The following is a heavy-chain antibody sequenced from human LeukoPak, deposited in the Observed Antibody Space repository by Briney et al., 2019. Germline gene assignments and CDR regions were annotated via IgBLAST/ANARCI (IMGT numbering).Heavy chain of an antibody. Sequence: AGGSLRLSCVSSGFSFSNYAMSWVRQAPGKGLEWVSAISGSGGSTYYADSVKGRFTISRDNSKNTLYLQMNSLRAEDTAVYYCAKGNGDYVKNWFDPWGQGTLVTVSS. CDR2: ISGSGGST. J-gene: IGHJ5*02. CDR3: AKGNGDYVKNWFDP. CDR1: GFSFSNYA. D-gene: IGHD4-17*01. V-gene: IGHV3-23*01.